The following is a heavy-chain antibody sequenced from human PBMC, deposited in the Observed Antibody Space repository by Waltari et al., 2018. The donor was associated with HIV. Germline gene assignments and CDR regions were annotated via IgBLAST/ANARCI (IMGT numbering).Heavy chain of an antibody. CDR2: IYPKSGDT. Sequence: QVQLVQSGAEVKKAGASVKVYCRASGYTFSDYYLHWVRQAPGQGLEWMGWIYPKSGDTNYAQQFQDRLTLTRDTSIATAYMELTSLDSDDTAMYFCARDQTTWYDSSGAADSWGQGTLVSVSS. CDR1: GYTFSDYY. J-gene: IGHJ4*02. V-gene: IGHV1-2*02. CDR3: ARDQTTWYDSSGAADS. D-gene: IGHD2-15*01.